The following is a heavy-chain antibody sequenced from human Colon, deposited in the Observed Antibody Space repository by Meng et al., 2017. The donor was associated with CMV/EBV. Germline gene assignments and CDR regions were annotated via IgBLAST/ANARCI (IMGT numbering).Heavy chain of an antibody. Sequence: GESLKISCAASGFSVSSNYMNWVRQAPGKGLEWVSVIYGDNTTHYADSVKGRFTMSRDNSKNILYLEMNSLRADDTAVYYCAKDGDKTLYYYGMDVWGQGTTVTVSS. D-gene: IGHD2-21*01. J-gene: IGHJ6*02. CDR1: GFSVSSNY. CDR2: IYGDNTT. CDR3: AKDGDKTLYYYGMDV. V-gene: IGHV3-53*01.